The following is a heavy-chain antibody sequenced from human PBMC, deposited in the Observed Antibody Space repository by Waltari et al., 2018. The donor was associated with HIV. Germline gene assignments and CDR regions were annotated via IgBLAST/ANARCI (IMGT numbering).Heavy chain of an antibody. CDR3: ARPMNYGDYPYYFDY. J-gene: IGHJ4*02. V-gene: IGHV3-30*01. D-gene: IGHD4-17*01. CDR2: ISYDGRNK. CDR1: GFTFSSYA. Sequence: QVQLVESGGGVVQPGRSLRLSCAASGFTFSSYAMHWVRQAPGKWLELVAVISYDGRNKYYADSVKGRFTISRDNSKNTLYLQMNSLRAEDTAVYYCARPMNYGDYPYYFDYWGQGTLVTVSS.